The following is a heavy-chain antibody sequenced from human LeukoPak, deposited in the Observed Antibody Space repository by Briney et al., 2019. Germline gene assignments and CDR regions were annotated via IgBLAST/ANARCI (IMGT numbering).Heavy chain of an antibody. CDR2: ISDSGDYT. V-gene: IGHV3-23*01. J-gene: IGHJ4*02. CDR3: AKDTSIGKYCTNGVCSPFDY. CDR1: GFTFSSYA. D-gene: IGHD2-8*01. Sequence: GGSLRLSCAGSGFTFSSYAMSWVRQAARRGVKGVAVISDSGDYTSYADSVRGRFTISRDNSRNTLYLQMISLRPEDTAVYYCAKDTSIGKYCTNGVCSPFDYWGQGTLVTVSS.